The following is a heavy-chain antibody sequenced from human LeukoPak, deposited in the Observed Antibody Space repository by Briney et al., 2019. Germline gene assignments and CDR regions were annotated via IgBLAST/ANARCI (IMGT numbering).Heavy chain of an antibody. D-gene: IGHD2-2*01. Sequence: GGSLRLSCAASGFTFSNAWMTWVRQAPGKGLEWVSGISGSGGSANYADSVKGRFTISRDNSKNTVYLQMSSLRAEDTALYYCARRSCSTTTCYSWPAQYYYMDVWGKGTSVTVSS. CDR3: ARRSCSTTTCYSWPAQYYYMDV. J-gene: IGHJ6*03. CDR1: GFTFSNAW. CDR2: ISGSGGSA. V-gene: IGHV3-23*01.